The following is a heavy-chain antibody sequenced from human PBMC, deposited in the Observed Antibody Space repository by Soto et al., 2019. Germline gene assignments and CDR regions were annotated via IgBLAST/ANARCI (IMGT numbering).Heavy chain of an antibody. CDR2: MNPNSGNT. V-gene: IGHV1-8*01. D-gene: IGHD6-25*01. CDR1: GYTFTSYD. CDR3: ARELYSSVRFDP. Sequence: QVQLVQSGAEVKKPGASVKVSCKASGYTFTSYDINWVRQATGQGLEWMGWMNPNSGNTGHAQKLQGRVTMTRNNSISKAYMELSSLRSADTSVYYCARELYSSVRFDPWGQGTLVTVSS. J-gene: IGHJ5*02.